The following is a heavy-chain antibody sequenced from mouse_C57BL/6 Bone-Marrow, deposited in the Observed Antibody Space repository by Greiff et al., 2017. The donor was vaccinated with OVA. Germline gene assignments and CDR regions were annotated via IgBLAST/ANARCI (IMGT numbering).Heavy chain of an antibody. D-gene: IGHD1-1*01. Sequence: VQLQQSGAELVRPGASVKLSCTASGFTIKDDYMPWVKQRPEQGLEWIGWIDPDNGGTEYASKFQGKATITADTSSNTAYLQLSSLTSEDTAVYYCTTATVVRGFADWGQGTLVTVSA. CDR2: IDPDNGGT. V-gene: IGHV14-4*01. J-gene: IGHJ3*01. CDR1: GFTIKDDY. CDR3: TTATVVRGFAD.